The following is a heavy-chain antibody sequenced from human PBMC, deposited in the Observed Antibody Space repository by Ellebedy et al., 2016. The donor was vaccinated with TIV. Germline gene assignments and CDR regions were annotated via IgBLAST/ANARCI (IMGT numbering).Heavy chain of an antibody. CDR3: SWGGREVRDYYFGS. Sequence: PGGSLRLSCVVSGLTFSDAWLNWVRQAPGKGLEWVGRIKSKGDGETIDYAAPVKGRFTISRDDSKDTLYLQMNSLKTEDTAMYYCSWGGREVRDYYFGSWGQGTLVTVSS. D-gene: IGHD3-10*01. CDR2: IKSKGDGETI. CDR1: GLTFSDAW. J-gene: IGHJ4*02. V-gene: IGHV3-15*01.